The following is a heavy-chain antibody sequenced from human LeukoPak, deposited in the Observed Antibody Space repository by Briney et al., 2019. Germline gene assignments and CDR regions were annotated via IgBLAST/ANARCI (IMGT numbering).Heavy chain of an antibody. Sequence: GGSLRLSNAASGFTLSSYWMSWVRQAPGKGKEWVANIKQDGSEKYYVDSVKGRFTISRDNAKNSLYLQMNSLRAEDTAVYYCARDLVPAATPYNWFDPWGQGTLVTVSS. CDR2: IKQDGSEK. V-gene: IGHV3-7*01. CDR1: GFTLSSYW. CDR3: ARDLVPAATPYNWFDP. J-gene: IGHJ5*02. D-gene: IGHD2-2*02.